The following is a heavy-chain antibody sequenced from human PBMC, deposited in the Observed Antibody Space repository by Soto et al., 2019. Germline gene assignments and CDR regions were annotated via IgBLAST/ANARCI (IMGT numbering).Heavy chain of an antibody. V-gene: IGHV3-23*01. CDR1: GFTFSTYA. Sequence: PGGSLRLSCAASGFTFSTYAMSWVRQAPGKGLEWVSAISGSGVSTYYADSVKGRFTISRDNSKNTLYLQMNSLRAEDTAEYYCAKIPSGYCSSTSCANFDYWGQGTLVTVSS. CDR3: AKIPSGYCSSTSCANFDY. D-gene: IGHD2-2*03. CDR2: ISGSGVST. J-gene: IGHJ4*02.